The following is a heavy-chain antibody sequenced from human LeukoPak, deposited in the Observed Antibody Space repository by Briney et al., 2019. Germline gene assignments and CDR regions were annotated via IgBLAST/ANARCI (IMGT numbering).Heavy chain of an antibody. Sequence: PGGSLRLFCAASGFTFSDYSMNWVRQAPGKGLEWISYIDSSSGTIYYADSVKGRFTISRDNAKNSLYLQMNSLRAEDTAVYYCARDPPWRHDYWGQGTLVTVSS. CDR2: IDSSSGTI. V-gene: IGHV3-48*01. J-gene: IGHJ4*02. CDR3: ARDPPWRHDY. CDR1: GFTFSDYS. D-gene: IGHD5-24*01.